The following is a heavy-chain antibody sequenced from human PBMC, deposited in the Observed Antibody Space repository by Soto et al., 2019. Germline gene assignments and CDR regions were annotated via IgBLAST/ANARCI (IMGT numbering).Heavy chain of an antibody. CDR1: GFTFSNYG. D-gene: IGHD2-8*01. V-gene: IGHV1-18*01. CDR3: ARDIESVTAKHFFYYYGMDV. J-gene: IGHJ6*02. CDR2: VSANNGHT. Sequence: ALVKVSCKASGFTFSNYGLNWVRQAPGQGLEWMGWVSANNGHTNYAQNLQGRVSMTTDTSTSTAYMELRGLRFDDTAVYYCARDIESVTAKHFFYYYGMDVWGQGTTVTVSS.